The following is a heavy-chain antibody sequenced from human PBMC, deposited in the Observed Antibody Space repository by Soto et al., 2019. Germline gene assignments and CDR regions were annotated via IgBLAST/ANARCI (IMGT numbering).Heavy chain of an antibody. CDR2: VSANNGHT. D-gene: IGHD6-6*01. CDR1: GFTFSNYG. Sequence: ASVKVSCKASGFTFSNYGLNWVRQAPGQGLEWMGWVSANNGHTNYAQNLQGRVSMTTDTSTSTAYMELRGLTFDDTAVYYCARDIESVAAKHFFYYYAMDVWGQGTTVTVSS. CDR3: ARDIESVAAKHFFYYYAMDV. J-gene: IGHJ6*02. V-gene: IGHV1-18*01.